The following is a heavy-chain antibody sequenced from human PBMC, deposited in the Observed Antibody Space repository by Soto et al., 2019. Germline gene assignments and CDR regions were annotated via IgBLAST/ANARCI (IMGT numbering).Heavy chain of an antibody. CDR2: VSANNGHT. D-gene: IGHD6-6*01. CDR1: GFTFSNYG. Sequence: ASVKVSCKASGFTFSNYGLNWVRQAPGQGLEWMGWVSANNGHTNYAQNLQGRVSMTTDTSTSTAYMELRGLTFDDTAVYYCARDIESVAAKHFFYYYAMDVWGQGTTVTVSS. CDR3: ARDIESVAAKHFFYYYAMDV. J-gene: IGHJ6*02. V-gene: IGHV1-18*01.